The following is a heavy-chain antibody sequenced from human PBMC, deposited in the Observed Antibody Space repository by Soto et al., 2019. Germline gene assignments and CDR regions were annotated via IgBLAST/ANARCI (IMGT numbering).Heavy chain of an antibody. J-gene: IGHJ4*02. CDR2: INHSGGT. Sequence: SETLSLTCAVYGGSFSGYYWSWIRQPPGKGLEWIGEINHSGGTNYNPSLKSRVTISVDTSKNQFSLKLSSVTAADTAVYYCARASYGGKEVSGIDFDYWGQGTLVTVSS. V-gene: IGHV4-34*01. CDR3: ARASYGGKEVSGIDFDY. D-gene: IGHD4-17*01. CDR1: GGSFSGYY.